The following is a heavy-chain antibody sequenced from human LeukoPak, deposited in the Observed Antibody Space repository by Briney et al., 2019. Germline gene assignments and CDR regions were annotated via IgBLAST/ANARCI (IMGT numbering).Heavy chain of an antibody. J-gene: IGHJ5*02. CDR3: ARDLRDYYDSSGYWFDP. CDR2: ISYSGST. V-gene: IGHV4-59*01. Sequence: PSETLSLTCTVSGGSISSYYWSWIRQPPGKGLEWIGYISYSGSTNYNPSLKSRLTTSVDTSKNQFSLKLSSVASADTAVYYCARDLRDYYDSSGYWFDPWGQGTLVTVSS. D-gene: IGHD3-22*01. CDR1: GGSISSYY.